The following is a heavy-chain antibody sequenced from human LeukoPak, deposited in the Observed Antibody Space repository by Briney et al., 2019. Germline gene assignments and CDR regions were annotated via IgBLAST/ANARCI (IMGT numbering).Heavy chain of an antibody. CDR2: IWYDGSNK. CDR1: GFTFSSYG. Sequence: PGGSLRLSCAAPGFTFSSYGMPWVRQAPGKGLEWVAVIWYDGSNKYYADSVKGRFTISRDNSKNTLYLQMNSLRAEDTAVYYCAGGGGGITIFGVVIDYWGQGTLVTVSS. D-gene: IGHD3-3*01. CDR3: AGGGGGITIFGVVIDY. V-gene: IGHV3-33*01. J-gene: IGHJ4*02.